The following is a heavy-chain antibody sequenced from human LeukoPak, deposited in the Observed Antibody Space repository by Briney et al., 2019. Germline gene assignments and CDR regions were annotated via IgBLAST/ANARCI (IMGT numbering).Heavy chain of an antibody. J-gene: IGHJ4*02. CDR1: QYTFTDYY. D-gene: IGHD6-13*01. V-gene: IGHV1-2*02. CDR3: ARDVAAAGDY. CDR2: INPKSGGT. Sequence: ASVKVSCKASQYTFTDYYIHWVRQAPGQGLEYMGWINPKSGGTNYAQKFQGRLTMTRDTSLSTVYMELSRLRSDDTAVYYCARDVAAAGDYWGQGTLVTVSS.